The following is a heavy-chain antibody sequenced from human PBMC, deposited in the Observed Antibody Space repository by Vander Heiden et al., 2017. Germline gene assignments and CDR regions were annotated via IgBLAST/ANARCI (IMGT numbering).Heavy chain of an antibody. D-gene: IGHD3-10*01. J-gene: IGHJ4*02. Sequence: EVQLLESGGVLVQPGGTLTLSCAASGFTINNYAMAWVRQGPGQGLEWVSGLYGSGGVTYYADYVKGRFTISRDISKNTLYLQMNSLRADDTAVYYCAKTFGPHATHPSDWGPGTLVTVSS. CDR1: GFTINNYA. CDR3: AKTFGPHATHPSD. V-gene: IGHV3-23*01. CDR2: LYGSGGVT.